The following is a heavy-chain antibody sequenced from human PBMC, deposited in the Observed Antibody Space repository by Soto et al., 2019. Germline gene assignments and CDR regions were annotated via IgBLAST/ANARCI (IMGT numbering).Heavy chain of an antibody. CDR2: LNDGNGNT. V-gene: IGHV1-3*05. CDR3: TRGTGSGMDV. Sequence: QVQLVQSGAEEKKPGASVKVSCKASGYTFTSYAMHWVRQAPGQRLEWMGWLNDGNGNTKYSQKFQGRVTITRDTSARTAYMDLSSLRSEDTAVYYCTRGTGSGMDVWGQGTTVTFSS. J-gene: IGHJ6*02. CDR1: GYTFTSYA. D-gene: IGHD3-10*01.